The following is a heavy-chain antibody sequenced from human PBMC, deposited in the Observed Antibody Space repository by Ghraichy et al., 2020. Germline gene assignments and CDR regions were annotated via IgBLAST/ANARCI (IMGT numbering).Heavy chain of an antibody. V-gene: IGHV3-30*07. CDR1: GFTFRSYV. J-gene: IGHJ4*02. Sequence: GGSLRLSCAASGFTFRSYVLHWVRQAPGKGLEWLAVMSYDGSKKQYADSVKGRFTISRDNSKNTVYLQMNSLKGEDTALYYCARAISSSWHRFDYWGQGNLVTVSS. CDR2: MSYDGSKK. CDR3: ARAISSSWHRFDY. D-gene: IGHD6-13*01.